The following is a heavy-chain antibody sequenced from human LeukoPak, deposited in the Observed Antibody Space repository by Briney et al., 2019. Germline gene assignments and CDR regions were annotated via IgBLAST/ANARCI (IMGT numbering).Heavy chain of an antibody. Sequence: ASVKVSCKGSVYTFTSYAMNWVRQAPGQGLEWMGWVNTNTGNPTYAQGFTGRFVFSLDTSVSTAYLQISSLKAEDTAVYYCARVDVVVVAASPLRGDYYYYMDVWGKGTTVTVSS. CDR1: VYTFTSYA. D-gene: IGHD2-15*01. CDR2: VNTNTGNP. J-gene: IGHJ6*03. V-gene: IGHV7-4-1*02. CDR3: ARVDVVVVAASPLRGDYYYYMDV.